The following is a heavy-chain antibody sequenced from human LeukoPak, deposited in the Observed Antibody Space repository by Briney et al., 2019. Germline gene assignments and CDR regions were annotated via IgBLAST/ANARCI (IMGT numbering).Heavy chain of an antibody. V-gene: IGHV3-23*01. J-gene: IGHJ4*02. CDR3: AKDQNGYDKPADY. D-gene: IGHD3-22*01. CDR2: ISGSGGST. Sequence: GSLRLSCAASGFTFSSYAMSWVRQAPGKGLEWVSAISGSGGSTYYADSVKGRFTISRDNSKNTLYLQMNSLRAEDTAIYFCAKDQNGYDKPADYWGQGTLVTVSS. CDR1: GFTFSSYA.